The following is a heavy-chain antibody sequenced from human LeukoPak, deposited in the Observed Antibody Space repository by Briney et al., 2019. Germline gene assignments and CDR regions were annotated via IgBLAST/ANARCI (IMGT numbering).Heavy chain of an antibody. CDR3: AGEQWLEGIDY. J-gene: IGHJ4*02. CDR2: ISSSGSTI. CDR1: GFTFSSYS. D-gene: IGHD6-19*01. V-gene: IGHV3-48*04. Sequence: GGSLRLSCAASGFTFSSYSMNWVRQAPGKGLEWVSYISSSGSTIYYADSVKGRFTISRDNAKNSLYLQMNSLRAEDTAVYYCAGEQWLEGIDYWGQGTLVTVSS.